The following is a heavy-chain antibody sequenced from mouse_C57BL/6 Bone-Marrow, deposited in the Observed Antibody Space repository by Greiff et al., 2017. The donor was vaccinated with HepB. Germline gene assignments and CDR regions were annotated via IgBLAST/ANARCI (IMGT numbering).Heavy chain of an antibody. CDR1: GFNIKDDY. D-gene: IGHD2-2*01. CDR2: IVPENGDT. J-gene: IGHJ3*01. CDR3: TTGYAGFAY. V-gene: IGHV14-4*01. Sequence: EVKLVESGAELVRPGASVKLSCTASGFNIKDDYMHWVKQRPEQGLEWIGWIVPENGDTEYASKFQGKATITADTSSNTAYLQLSSLTSEDTAVYYCTTGYAGFAYWGQGTLVTVSA.